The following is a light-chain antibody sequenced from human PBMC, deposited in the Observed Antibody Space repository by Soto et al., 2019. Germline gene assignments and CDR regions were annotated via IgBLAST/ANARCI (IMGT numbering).Light chain of an antibody. Sequence: QSALTQPASLSGSPGQSVTISCSGTTRDFVNYNYVSWYQHHPGKSPQLILFEVSNRPSGVSSRFSGSKSGNTASLIISGLQAEDEAYYYCSSYTVSTDVVFGGGTKVTVL. V-gene: IGLV2-14*01. CDR1: TRDFVNYNY. CDR2: EVS. CDR3: SSYTVSTDVV. J-gene: IGLJ2*01.